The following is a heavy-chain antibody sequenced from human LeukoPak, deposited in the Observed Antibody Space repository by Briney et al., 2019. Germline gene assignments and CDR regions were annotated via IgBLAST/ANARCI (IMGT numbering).Heavy chain of an antibody. CDR1: GFTFSSYS. CDR2: ISSSSSTV. CDR3: ARDQGSGSGYYGMDV. J-gene: IGHJ6*02. D-gene: IGHD5-12*01. Sequence: GGSLRLSCAASGFTFSSYSMNWVRQAPGKGLEWVSYISSSSSTVYYADSVKGRFTISRDNAMNSLYLQMNSLRAEDTALYYCARDQGSGSGYYGMDVWGQGTTVTVSS. V-gene: IGHV3-48*01.